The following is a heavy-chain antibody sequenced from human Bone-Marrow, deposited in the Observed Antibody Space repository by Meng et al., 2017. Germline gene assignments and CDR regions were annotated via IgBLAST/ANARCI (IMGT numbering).Heavy chain of an antibody. CDR3: ASSAYYYVSDS. D-gene: IGHD4/OR15-4a*01. V-gene: IGHV3-7*01. Sequence: GGSLRLSCAASGFTFSSYWMSWVRQAPGKGLEWVANIKKDGSEKYYVDSVKGRFTISRDNAKKSLYLEMNSLRAEDTAVYYCASSAYYYVSDSWGQGTLVTVSS. J-gene: IGHJ4*01. CDR2: IKKDGSEK. CDR1: GFTFSSYW.